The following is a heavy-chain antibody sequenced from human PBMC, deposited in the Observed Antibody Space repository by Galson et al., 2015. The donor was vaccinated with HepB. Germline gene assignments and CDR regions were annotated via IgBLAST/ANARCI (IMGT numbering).Heavy chain of an antibody. J-gene: IGHJ3*02. CDR3: AKDVHNDLSAFDI. CDR1: GFRFSNFA. CDR2: TSDSGIST. Sequence: SLRLSCAASGFRFSNFAMSWVRQAPGEGLEWVSGTSDSGISTYYAASVKGRFTVSRDNSENTLSLQMNSLRAEDTAVYYCAKDVHNDLSAFDIWGQGTMVTVSS. D-gene: IGHD1-1*01. V-gene: IGHV3-23*01.